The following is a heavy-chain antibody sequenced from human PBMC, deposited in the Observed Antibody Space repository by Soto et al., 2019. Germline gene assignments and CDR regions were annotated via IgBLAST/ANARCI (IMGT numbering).Heavy chain of an antibody. CDR2: ISASGGLK. CDR1: GFTFTNYA. V-gene: IGHV3-23*01. Sequence: GGSLRLSCAASGFTFTNYAMAWVRQTPGKGLEWVSGISASGGLKYYADSVRGRFTVSRDNSKNILYLQMDNLRDEDTALYYCAREVGAPSGWLDPWGQGTQVTVSS. J-gene: IGHJ5*02. D-gene: IGHD1-26*01. CDR3: AREVGAPSGWLDP.